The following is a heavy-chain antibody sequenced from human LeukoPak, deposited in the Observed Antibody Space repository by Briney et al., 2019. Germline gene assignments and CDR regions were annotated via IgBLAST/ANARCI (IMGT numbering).Heavy chain of an antibody. V-gene: IGHV4-39*07. D-gene: IGHD3-10*01. CDR2: IYYSEST. J-gene: IGHJ3*02. Sequence: SETLSLTCTVSGGSITSSSFYWGWIRQPPGKGLEWIGSIYYSESTYYNPSLKSRVTISVDTSKNQFSLKLSSVTAADTAVYYCARRGDRGRGGLSPFDIWGQGTMVTVSS. CDR1: GGSITSSSFY. CDR3: ARRGDRGRGGLSPFDI.